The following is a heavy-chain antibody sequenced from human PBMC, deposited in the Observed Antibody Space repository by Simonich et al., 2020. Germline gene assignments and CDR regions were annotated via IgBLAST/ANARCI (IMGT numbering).Heavy chain of an antibody. CDR3: ARHAGFAFDI. CDR1: GGSISSSSSY. Sequence: QLQLQESGPGLVKPSETLSLTCTVSGGSISSSSSYWGWIRQPPGKGLEWLGSIYLSGSTYDNPPLKSRVTISVDTSKNQFSLKLSSVTAADTAVYYCARHAGFAFDIWGQGTMVTVSS. D-gene: IGHD6-13*01. J-gene: IGHJ3*02. CDR2: IYLSGST. V-gene: IGHV4-39*01.